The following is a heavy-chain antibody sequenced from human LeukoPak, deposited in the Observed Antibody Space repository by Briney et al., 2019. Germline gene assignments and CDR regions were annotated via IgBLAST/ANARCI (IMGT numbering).Heavy chain of an antibody. CDR1: GYTLTVLS. Sequence: ASVKVSCMVSGYTLTVLSMHWVRQAPGKGVEWMGGFDPEDGETIYAQKFQGRVTMTEDTSTDTAYMELSSLRSEDTAVYYCATSSGWYQRYYGMDVWGQGTTVTVSS. V-gene: IGHV1-24*01. J-gene: IGHJ6*02. CDR3: ATSSGWYQRYYGMDV. D-gene: IGHD6-19*01. CDR2: FDPEDGET.